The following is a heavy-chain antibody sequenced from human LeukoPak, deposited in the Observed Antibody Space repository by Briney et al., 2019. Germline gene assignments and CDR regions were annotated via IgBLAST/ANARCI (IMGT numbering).Heavy chain of an antibody. CDR1: GFTFSSYW. Sequence: GGSLRLSCAASGFTFSSYWMSWVRQAPGKGLEWVANIKQDGSEKYYVDSVKGRFTISRDNAKNSLYLQTNSLRAEDTAVYYCASLAKDIVVVPAAPVFDYWGQGTLVTVSS. V-gene: IGHV3-7*01. J-gene: IGHJ4*02. D-gene: IGHD2-2*01. CDR2: IKQDGSEK. CDR3: ASLAKDIVVVPAAPVFDY.